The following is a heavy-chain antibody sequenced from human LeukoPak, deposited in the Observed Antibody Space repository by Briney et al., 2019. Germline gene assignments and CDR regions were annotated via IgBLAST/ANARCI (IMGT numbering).Heavy chain of an antibody. J-gene: IGHJ6*02. CDR3: ARDVEIYYGSGSPTQYYYYYGMDV. V-gene: IGHV1-18*01. CDR2: ISAYNGNT. Sequence: ASVKVSCKASGGTFSSYAISWVRQAPGQGLEWMGWISAYNGNTNYAQKLQGRVTMTTDTSTSTAYMELRSLRSDDTAVYYCARDVEIYYGSGSPTQYYYYYGMDVWGQGTTVTVSS. D-gene: IGHD3-10*01. CDR1: GGTFSSYA.